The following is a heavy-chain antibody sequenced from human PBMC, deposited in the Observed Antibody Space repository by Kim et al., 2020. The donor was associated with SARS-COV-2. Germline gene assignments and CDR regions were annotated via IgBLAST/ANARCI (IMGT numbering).Heavy chain of an antibody. CDR3: ATKGYFDY. D-gene: IGHD6-13*01. CDR2: GGST. V-gene: IGHV3-23*01. Sequence: GGSTYYADSVKSRFTISRDNSKNTLHLQMNSLRAEDTAVYYCATKGYFDYWGQGTLVTVSS. J-gene: IGHJ4*02.